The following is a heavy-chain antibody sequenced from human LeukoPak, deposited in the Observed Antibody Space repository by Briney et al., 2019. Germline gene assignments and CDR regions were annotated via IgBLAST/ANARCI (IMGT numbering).Heavy chain of an antibody. CDR2: IYYSGST. CDR3: AGTKYYFDY. CDR1: GGSISSSSYY. J-gene: IGHJ4*02. V-gene: IGHV4-39*01. D-gene: IGHD6-13*01. Sequence: SETLSLTCTVSGGSISSSSYYWGWIRQPPGKGLEWIGSIYYSGSTYYNPSLKSRVTISVDTSKNQFSLKLSSVTAADTAVYYCAGTKYYFDYWGQGTLVTVSS.